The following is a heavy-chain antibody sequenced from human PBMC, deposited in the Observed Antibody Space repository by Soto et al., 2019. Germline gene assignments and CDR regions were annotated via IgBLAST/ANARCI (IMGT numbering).Heavy chain of an antibody. CDR3: ARAPYSNRQPDYYYMDV. CDR1: GGSFSGYY. Sequence: SETLSLTCAVYGGSFSGYYWSWIRQPPGKGLEWIGEINHSGSTNYNPSLKSRVTISVDTSKNQFSLKLSSVTAADTAVYYCARAPYSNRQPDYYYMDVWGKGTTVTVSS. CDR2: INHSGST. V-gene: IGHV4-34*01. D-gene: IGHD4-4*01. J-gene: IGHJ6*03.